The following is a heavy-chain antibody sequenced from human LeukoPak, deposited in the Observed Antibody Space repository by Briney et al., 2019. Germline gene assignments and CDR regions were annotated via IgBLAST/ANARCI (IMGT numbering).Heavy chain of an antibody. CDR3: VRDIDYYDSSGFGGGYYYYYYMDV. CDR1: GYTFIDYH. Sequence: ASVKVSCKASGYTFIDYHLHWVRQAPGQGLEWMGRINPKSGGTNYAQKCQGRVTMTRDTSISTAYMELSSLRSDDTAVYFCVRDIDYYDSSGFGGGYYYYYYMDVWGRGTTVTVSS. V-gene: IGHV1-2*06. D-gene: IGHD3-22*01. J-gene: IGHJ6*03. CDR2: INPKSGGT.